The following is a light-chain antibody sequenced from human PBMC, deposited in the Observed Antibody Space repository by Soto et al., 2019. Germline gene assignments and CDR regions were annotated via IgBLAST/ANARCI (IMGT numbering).Light chain of an antibody. CDR3: AAWDDSLNGYV. Sequence: QSVLTQPPSASGTPGQRVTISCSGSSSNIGSNTVNWYQQLPRTAPKLLIYSDIQRPSGVPDRFSGSKSGTSASLAISGLQSEDEADYYCAAWDDSLNGYVFGTGTQLTVL. J-gene: IGLJ1*01. CDR1: SSNIGSNT. CDR2: SDI. V-gene: IGLV1-44*01.